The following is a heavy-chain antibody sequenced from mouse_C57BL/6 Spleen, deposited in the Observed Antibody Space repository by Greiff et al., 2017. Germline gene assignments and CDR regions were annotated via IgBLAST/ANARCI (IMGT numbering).Heavy chain of an antibody. CDR2: LYPGDGAT. CDR1: GYAFSSSW. D-gene: IGHD1-1*01. J-gene: IGHJ2*01. V-gene: IGHV1-82*01. Sequence: QVQLQQSGPELVKPGASVKISCKASGYAFSSSWMNWVKQRPGKGLEWIGRLYPGDGATNYNGKFKGKATLTADKSSSTAYMQLSSLTSEDSAVYCCARDNYYGSSYFYFDYWGQGTTLTVSS. CDR3: ARDNYYGSSYFYFDY.